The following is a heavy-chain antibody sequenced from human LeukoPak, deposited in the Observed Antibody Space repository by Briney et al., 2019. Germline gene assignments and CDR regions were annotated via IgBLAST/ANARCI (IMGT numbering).Heavy chain of an antibody. J-gene: IGHJ4*02. V-gene: IGHV3-30*02. CDR3: AKENSSWYNFDY. Sequence: PGRSLRLSCAASGFTFSGYGMHWVRQAAGKGLEWVAFIRYDGSNKYYADSVKGRFTISRDNSKTTLYLQMNSLRAEDTAVYYCAKENSSWYNFDYWGQGILVTVSS. D-gene: IGHD6-13*01. CDR2: IRYDGSNK. CDR1: GFTFSGYG.